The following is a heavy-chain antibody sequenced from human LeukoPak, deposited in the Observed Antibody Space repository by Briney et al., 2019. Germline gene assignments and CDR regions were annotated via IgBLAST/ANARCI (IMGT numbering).Heavy chain of an antibody. CDR3: ARPFIETPSLGALDY. D-gene: IGHD4-23*01. Sequence: ASVKVSCKASGYTFTDYYMHWVRQAPGQGLEWMGWINPDSGGTNYAQNSQGRVTMTRDTSISTAYMELSRLRSDDTAVYYCARPFIETPSLGALDYWGQGTLVTVSS. J-gene: IGHJ4*02. V-gene: IGHV1-2*02. CDR2: INPDSGGT. CDR1: GYTFTDYY.